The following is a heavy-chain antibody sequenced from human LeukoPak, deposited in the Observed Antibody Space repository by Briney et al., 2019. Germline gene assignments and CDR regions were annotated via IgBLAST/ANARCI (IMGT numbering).Heavy chain of an antibody. D-gene: IGHD3-16*01. CDR2: ISGTGGAT. CDR3: VKDPRDTFGTNWFVS. V-gene: IGHV3-23*01. J-gene: IGHJ5*01. CDR1: GFSVGNYA. Sequence: GGSLRLSCVAAGFSVGNYAMSWVRQAPGKGLQWVSQISGTGGATWYAGFARDRFTISRDNSKKTLYLQMSGLRVEDTAMYYCVKDPRDTFGTNWFVSWGQGTLLIVSS.